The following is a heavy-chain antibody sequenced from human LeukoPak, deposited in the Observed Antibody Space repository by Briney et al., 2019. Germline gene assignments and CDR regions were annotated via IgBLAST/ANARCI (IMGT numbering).Heavy chain of an antibody. CDR3: AKDISRSPNMVRGSWQAFDI. CDR2: FDPEDGET. Sequence: ASVKVSCKVSGYTLTELSMHWVRQAPGKGLEWMGGFDPEDGETIYAQKFQGRVTMAEDTSTDTAYMELSSLRSEDTALYYCAKDISRSPNMVRGSWQAFDIWGQGTMVTVSS. D-gene: IGHD3-10*01. J-gene: IGHJ3*02. CDR1: GYTLTELS. V-gene: IGHV1-24*01.